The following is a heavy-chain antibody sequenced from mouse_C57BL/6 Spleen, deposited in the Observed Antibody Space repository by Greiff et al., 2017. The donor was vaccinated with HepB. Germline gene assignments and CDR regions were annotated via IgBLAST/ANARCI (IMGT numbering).Heavy chain of an antibody. CDR2: IWSGGST. CDR3: ARKRGYYGNYEYFDV. D-gene: IGHD2-1*01. Sequence: VQLQQSGPGLVQPSQSLSITCTVSGFSLTSYGVHWVRQSPGKGLEWLGVIWSGGSTDYNAAFISRLSISKDNSKSQVFFKMNSLQADDTAIYYCARKRGYYGNYEYFDVWGTGTTVTVSS. J-gene: IGHJ1*03. V-gene: IGHV2-2*01. CDR1: GFSLTSYG.